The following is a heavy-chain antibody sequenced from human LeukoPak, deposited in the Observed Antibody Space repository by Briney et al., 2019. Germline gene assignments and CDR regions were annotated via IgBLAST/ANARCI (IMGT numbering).Heavy chain of an antibody. CDR3: AKEFEQLAARGDYFDY. CDR2: ISGSGGST. CDR1: GFTFSSYA. Sequence: GSLRLSCAASGFTFSSYAMSWVRQAPGKGLEWVSAISGSGGSTYYADSVKGRFTISRDNSKNTLYLQMNSLRAEDTAVYYCAKEFEQLAARGDYFDYWGQGTLVTVSS. J-gene: IGHJ4*02. V-gene: IGHV3-23*01. D-gene: IGHD6-6*01.